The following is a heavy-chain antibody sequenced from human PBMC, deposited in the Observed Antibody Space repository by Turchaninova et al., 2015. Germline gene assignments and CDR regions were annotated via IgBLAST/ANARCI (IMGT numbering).Heavy chain of an antibody. V-gene: IGHV3-33*08. Sequence: VRRRLALELSCGGDGVMLGSYGGNWVRQGPDKGQGRVVVVWYDGSNKYNVYSLNGRFSISRDNSKNTLYLQMKSLRAEDTAVYYCARDSQDLLTGYYSHFFDYWGQGTLVSVSS. CDR1: GVMLGSYG. J-gene: IGHJ4*02. CDR3: ARDSQDLLTGYYSHFFDY. CDR2: VWYDGSNK. D-gene: IGHD3-9*01.